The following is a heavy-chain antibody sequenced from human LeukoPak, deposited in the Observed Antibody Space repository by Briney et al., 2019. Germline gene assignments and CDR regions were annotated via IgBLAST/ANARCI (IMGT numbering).Heavy chain of an antibody. J-gene: IGHJ4*02. CDR2: INWHGDTT. V-gene: IGHV3-20*04. D-gene: IGHD5-24*01. CDR1: GFTFSSYG. Sequence: GGSLRLSCAASGFTFSSYGMHWVRQAPGKGLEWVPGINWHGDTTGYADSVKGRFTISRDNAKNSLYLQMNSLRVEDTALYYCARVMATSLRAFDSWGQGTLVTVSS. CDR3: ARVMATSLRAFDS.